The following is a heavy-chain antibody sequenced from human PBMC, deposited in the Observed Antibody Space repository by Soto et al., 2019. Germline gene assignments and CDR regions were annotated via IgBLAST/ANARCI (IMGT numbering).Heavy chain of an antibody. CDR1: GYTFSSYA. J-gene: IGHJ6*02. CDR2: INTNTGNP. CDR3: AREKTTSYYYYSGMDV. V-gene: IGHV7-4-1*01. D-gene: IGHD1-1*01. Sequence: ASVKVSCEASGYTFSSYAVNWGRRTPGQGLEWMGWINTNTGNPTYAQGFTGRFVFSLDTSVSTAYLQICSLKAEDTAVYYCAREKTTSYYYYSGMDVWGQGTTVTVSS.